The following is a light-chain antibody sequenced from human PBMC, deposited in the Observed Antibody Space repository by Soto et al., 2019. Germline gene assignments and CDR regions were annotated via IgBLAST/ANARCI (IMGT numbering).Light chain of an antibody. CDR1: TSDVGGYNF. CDR3: CSYAGSYTLGV. Sequence: QSALTQPRSVSGSPGQSVTISCTESTSDVGGYNFVSWYQQHPGKAPKLMIFGVNKRPSGVPDRFSGSKSGNTASLTISGLQAEDEADYYCCSYAGSYTLGVFGGGTKLTVL. V-gene: IGLV2-11*01. CDR2: GVN. J-gene: IGLJ2*01.